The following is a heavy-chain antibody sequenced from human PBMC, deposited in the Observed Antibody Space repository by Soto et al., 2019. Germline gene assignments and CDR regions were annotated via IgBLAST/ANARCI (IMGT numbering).Heavy chain of an antibody. Sequence: GASVKVSCKASGYTFTGYDMHWVRQAPGQGLEWMGWINPNSGGTNYAQKFQGWVTMTRDTSISTAYMELSRLRSDDTAVYYCARDPQQLVLNTFGYYGMDVWGQGTTVTVSS. CDR1: GYTFTGYD. V-gene: IGHV1-2*04. CDR2: INPNSGGT. CDR3: ARDPQQLVLNTFGYYGMDV. J-gene: IGHJ6*02. D-gene: IGHD6-13*01.